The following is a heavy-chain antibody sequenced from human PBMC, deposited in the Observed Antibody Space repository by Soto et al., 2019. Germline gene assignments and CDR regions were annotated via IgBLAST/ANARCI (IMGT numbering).Heavy chain of an antibody. Sequence: HPGGSLRLSCAASGFTFSSYAMSWVRQAPGRGLEWVSAISGSGGSTYYADSVKGRFTISRDNSKNTLYLQMNSLRAEDTAVYYCAKGKVAARQKLYYFDYWGQGTLVTVSS. CDR3: AKGKVAARQKLYYFDY. CDR2: ISGSGGST. D-gene: IGHD6-6*01. J-gene: IGHJ4*02. CDR1: GFTFSSYA. V-gene: IGHV3-23*01.